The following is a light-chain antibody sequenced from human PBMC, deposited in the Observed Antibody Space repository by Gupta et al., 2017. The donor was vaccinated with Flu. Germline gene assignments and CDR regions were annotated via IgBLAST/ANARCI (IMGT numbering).Light chain of an antibody. J-gene: IGLJ1*01. Sequence: SALAQPPSVSRTPGQTATFSRTGSRSLLGAGYEVHWYQHLPGAAPKLLIYANSDRPSGVPDRFSGSKSGISASLAITGLQPEDEADYYCQSDDSSQNAYVFGAGTRVTVL. CDR3: QSDDSSQNAYV. V-gene: IGLV1-40*01. CDR1: RSLLGAGYE. CDR2: ANS.